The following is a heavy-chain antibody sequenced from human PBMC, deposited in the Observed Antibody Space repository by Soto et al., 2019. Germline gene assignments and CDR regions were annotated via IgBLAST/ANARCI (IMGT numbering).Heavy chain of an antibody. V-gene: IGHV1-69*13. Sequence: SVKVSCKASGGTFSSYAISWVRQAPGQGLEWMGGIIPIFGTANYAQKFQGRVTITADESTSTAYMELSSLRSEDAAVYYCARDPRITGTTRGRYYYGMDVWGQGTTVTVSS. CDR2: IIPIFGTA. D-gene: IGHD1-7*01. CDR3: ARDPRITGTTRGRYYYGMDV. J-gene: IGHJ6*02. CDR1: GGTFSSYA.